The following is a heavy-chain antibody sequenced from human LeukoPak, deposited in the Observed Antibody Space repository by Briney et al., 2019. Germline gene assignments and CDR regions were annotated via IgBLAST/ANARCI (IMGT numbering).Heavy chain of an antibody. CDR3: ARGVSYSSGWLGH. CDR1: GGSISSYY. V-gene: IGHV4-59*01. J-gene: IGHJ1*01. D-gene: IGHD6-19*01. CDR2: IYYSGST. Sequence: SETLSLTSTVSGGSISSYYWSWIRQPPGKGLEWIGYIYYSGSTNYNPSLKSRVTISVDTSKNQFSLKLSSVTAADTAVYYCARGVSYSSGWLGHWGQGTLVTVSS.